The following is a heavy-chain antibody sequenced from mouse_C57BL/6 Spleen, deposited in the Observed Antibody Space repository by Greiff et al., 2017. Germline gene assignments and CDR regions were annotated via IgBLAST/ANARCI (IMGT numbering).Heavy chain of an antibody. CDR1: GFTFSNYW. CDR2: IRLKSDNYAT. V-gene: IGHV6-3*01. Sequence: EVQLMESGGGLVQPGGSMKLSCVASGFTFSNYWMNWVRQSPEKGLEWVAQIRLKSDNYATHYAESVKGRFTISRDDSKSSVYLQMNNLRAEDTGIYYCTGSDSAGYGFADWGQGTLVTVSA. CDR3: TGSDSAGYGFAD. D-gene: IGHD3-2*02. J-gene: IGHJ3*01.